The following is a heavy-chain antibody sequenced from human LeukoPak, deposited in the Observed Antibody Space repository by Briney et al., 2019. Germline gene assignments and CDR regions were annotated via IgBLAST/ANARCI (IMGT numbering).Heavy chain of an antibody. CDR2: ISSSSSTI. J-gene: IGHJ6*02. Sequence: PGGSLRLSCAASGFTFSSYSMNWVRQAPGKGLEWVSYISSSSSTIYYADSVKGRFTISRDNAKNSLYLQMNSLRDEDTAVYYCARDPPPRYYDSSGYYDVHYYYYYGMDVWGQGTTVTVSS. V-gene: IGHV3-48*02. CDR3: ARDPPPRYYDSSGYYDVHYYYYYGMDV. CDR1: GFTFSSYS. D-gene: IGHD3-22*01.